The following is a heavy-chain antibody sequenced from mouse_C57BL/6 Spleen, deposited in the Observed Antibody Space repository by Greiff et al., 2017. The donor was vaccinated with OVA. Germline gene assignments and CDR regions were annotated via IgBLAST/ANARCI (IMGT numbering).Heavy chain of an antibody. V-gene: IGHV1-52*01. CDR3: ARSSVYYVYDGFAY. CDR2: IDPSDSET. J-gene: IGHJ3*01. CDR1: GYTFTSYW. Sequence: QVQLQQPGAELVRPGSSVKLSCKASGYTFTSYWMHWVKQRPIQGLEWIGNIDPSDSETHYNQKFKDKATLTVDKSSSTAYMQLSSLTSEDAAVYYFARSSVYYVYDGFAYWGQGTLVTVSA. D-gene: IGHD2-2*01.